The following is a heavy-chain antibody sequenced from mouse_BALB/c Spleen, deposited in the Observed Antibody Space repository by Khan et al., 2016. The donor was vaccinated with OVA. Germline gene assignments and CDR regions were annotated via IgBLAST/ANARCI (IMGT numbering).Heavy chain of an antibody. D-gene: IGHD3-2*02. CDR2: IYTGTDNT. V-gene: IGHV1S132*01. CDR1: GYIFTSYW. Sequence: QVQLKQSGAELVRPGASVKLSCKTSGYIFTSYWIHWVKQRPGQGLEWMARIYTGTDNTYYNDNLEGQATLTADKSSSTAYMQLSSLKSEDSAVYFCTREEAFYYFDYWGQGTTLTVSS. J-gene: IGHJ2*01. CDR3: TREEAFYYFDY.